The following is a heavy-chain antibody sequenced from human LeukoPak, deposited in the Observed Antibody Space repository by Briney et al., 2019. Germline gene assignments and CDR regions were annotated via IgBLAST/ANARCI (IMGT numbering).Heavy chain of an antibody. J-gene: IGHJ4*02. V-gene: IGHV1-69*01. Sequence: GASVKVSCKASGSTFSSYDISWVRQAPGQGLEWMGGIIPIFGTANYAQKFQGRVTITADESTSTAYMELSSLRSEDTAVYYCARGYYYDSSGFPSPYYFDYWGQGTLVTVSS. CDR1: GSTFSSYD. D-gene: IGHD3-22*01. CDR2: IIPIFGTA. CDR3: ARGYYYDSSGFPSPYYFDY.